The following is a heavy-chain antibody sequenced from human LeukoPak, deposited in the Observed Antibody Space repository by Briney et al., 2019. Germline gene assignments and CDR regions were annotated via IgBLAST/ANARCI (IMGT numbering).Heavy chain of an antibody. D-gene: IGHD1-14*01. V-gene: IGHV6-1*01. J-gene: IGHJ4*02. Sequence: SQTLSLTCDISGGNVSSFNAAWNWIRQSPWRGLEWLGRTFYRSKWYNNYAPSVQSRVIIRPDTTKNQFSLQLKSVTPDDTAVYYWARDGGNREHYYFDYWGQGTLVTVSS. CDR1: GGNVSSFNAA. CDR3: ARDGGNREHYYFDY. CDR2: TFYRSKWYN.